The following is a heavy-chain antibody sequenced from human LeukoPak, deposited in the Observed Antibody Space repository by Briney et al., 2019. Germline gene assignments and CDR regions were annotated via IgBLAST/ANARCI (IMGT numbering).Heavy chain of an antibody. CDR2: ISPDGSQT. V-gene: IGHV3-74*01. CDR1: GFSLSNYW. CDR3: VRSLRSADF. Sequence: GGSLRLSCAASGFSLSNYWMHWVRQAPGKGLMWVSQISPDGSQTFYADSVKGRFTISRDNAKNTLFLQMDSLRAEDAALYYCVRSLRSADFWGQGTLVTVSS. J-gene: IGHJ4*02.